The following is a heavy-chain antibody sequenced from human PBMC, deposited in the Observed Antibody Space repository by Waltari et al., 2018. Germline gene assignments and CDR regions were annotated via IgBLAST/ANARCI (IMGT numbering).Heavy chain of an antibody. CDR2: ISYNERNI. CDR3: ARDLCDRTKCHGMDV. J-gene: IGHJ6*02. D-gene: IGHD3-22*01. Sequence: QVQLVESGGGVVQPGRSLRLSCAASEFNFSSYAMHWVRQAPGKGVECVAVISYNERNIYYVDSVKGRFTISRDNSKKTLYLQMNSLRPEDTAMYYCARDLCDRTKCHGMDVWGQGTTVTVSS. CDR1: EFNFSSYA. V-gene: IGHV3-30*01.